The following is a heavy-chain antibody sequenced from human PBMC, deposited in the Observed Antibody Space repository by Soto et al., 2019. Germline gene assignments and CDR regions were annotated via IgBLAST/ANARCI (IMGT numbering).Heavy chain of an antibody. J-gene: IGHJ4*02. V-gene: IGHV3-66*01. Sequence: EVQLVQSGGDLVQPGSLRLSCAASGFTVSNNYMTWVRQAPGKGLELVSLIYSGGSTSYRDSVKGRFTISRDNSKNTLYLQMNSLRVEDTAVYFCAGYSSLDCWGQGTLVTVSS. CDR1: GFTVSNNY. D-gene: IGHD6-19*01. CDR2: IYSGGST. CDR3: AGYSSLDC.